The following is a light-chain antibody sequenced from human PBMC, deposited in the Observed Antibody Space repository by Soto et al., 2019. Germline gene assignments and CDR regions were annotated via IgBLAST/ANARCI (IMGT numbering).Light chain of an antibody. V-gene: IGLV1-51*01. CDR1: GSNLGRNY. CDR2: DNV. CDR3: GSCDNSMSSYV. Sequence: QSVLTQPPSVSATPGQKVTISCSGSGSNLGRNYVSWYQQLPGTAPKLLIYDNVYRFSGIPDRFSGSKSGTSATLGITGLQTGDEGDHYCGSCDNSMSSYVFGAGTKVNV. J-gene: IGLJ1*01.